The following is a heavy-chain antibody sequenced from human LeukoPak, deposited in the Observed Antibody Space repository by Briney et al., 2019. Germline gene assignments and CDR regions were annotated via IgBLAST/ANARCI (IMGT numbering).Heavy chain of an antibody. Sequence: PSETLSLTCTVSGGSINNYYWSWIRQPPGKGLEWIGYIYYSGSTNYNPSLKSRVTISLDTSKNQFSLKLSSVTAADTAVYYCARDRCSSRSCYLTITHKGNLDLWGRGTVVTVSS. CDR1: GGSINNYY. J-gene: IGHJ2*01. CDR2: IYYSGST. V-gene: IGHV4-59*01. D-gene: IGHD2-2*01. CDR3: ARDRCSSRSCYLTITHKGNLDL.